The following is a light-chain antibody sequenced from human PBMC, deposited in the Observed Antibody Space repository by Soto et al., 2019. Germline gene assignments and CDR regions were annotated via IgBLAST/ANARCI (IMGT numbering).Light chain of an antibody. Sequence: EVALTQSPGTLSLSPGARATLSCRASQNIANNYLTWYQQKPGQAPRVLIYDASTRATGIPDRFSGSGSGTDFTLTISRLEPDDSAVYYCQHYGSSPGLTFGGGTKVHIK. J-gene: IGKJ4*01. CDR1: QNIANNY. CDR3: QHYGSSPGLT. CDR2: DAS. V-gene: IGKV3-20*01.